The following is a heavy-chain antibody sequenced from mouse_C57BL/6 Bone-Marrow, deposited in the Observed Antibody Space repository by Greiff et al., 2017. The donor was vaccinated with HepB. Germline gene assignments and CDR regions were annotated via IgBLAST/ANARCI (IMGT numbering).Heavy chain of an antibody. J-gene: IGHJ3*01. CDR3: AKRGGYGNCAY. D-gene: IGHD2-10*02. CDR1: GYSITSGYY. CDR2: ISYDGSN. V-gene: IGHV3-6*01. Sequence: DVQLVESGPGLVKPSQSLSLTCSVTGYSITSGYYWNWIRQFPGNKLEWMGYISYDGSNNYNPSLKNRISITRDTSKNQFFLKLNSVTTEDTATYYCAKRGGYGNCAYWGQGTLVTVSA.